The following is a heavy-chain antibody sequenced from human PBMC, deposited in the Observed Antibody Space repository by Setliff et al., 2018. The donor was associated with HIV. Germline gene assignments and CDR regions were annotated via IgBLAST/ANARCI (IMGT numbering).Heavy chain of an antibody. CDR2: IYFSGTT. D-gene: IGHD6-13*01. V-gene: IGHV4-61*08. CDR3: ARAISAAGIAPFDF. J-gene: IGHJ4*02. CDR1: GGSISSAAFY. Sequence: PSETLSLTCTVSGGSISSAAFYWSWIRQHPGKGLEWIGYIYFSGTTNYNPSLKSRVTISVDTSKNQFSLNLNSVTAADTAVYYCARAISAAGIAPFDFWGQGTLVTVSS.